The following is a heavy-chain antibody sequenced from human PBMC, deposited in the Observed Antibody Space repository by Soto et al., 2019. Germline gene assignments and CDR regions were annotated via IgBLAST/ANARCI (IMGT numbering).Heavy chain of an antibody. CDR1: GFTFSDYW. V-gene: IGHV3-74*01. CDR3: ARGGRGYYYVDV. CDR2: FKGDASTT. Sequence: EVQLVESGGGLVQPGGSLRLSCEASGFTFSDYWIHWVRQAPGKGLVWLSRFKGDASTTNYADSVMGRFTVSRDNARNTVYLQMNSLRAEDTAVYYCARGGRGYYYVDVWGKGITVTVSS. J-gene: IGHJ6*03.